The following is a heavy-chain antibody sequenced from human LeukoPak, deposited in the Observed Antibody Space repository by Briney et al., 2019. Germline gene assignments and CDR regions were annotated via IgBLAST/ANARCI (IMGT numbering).Heavy chain of an antibody. Sequence: PSETLSLTCTVSGGSISSSNWWSWGRPPPGKGLEWTGEIYHSGSTNYNPSLKSRVTISVDKAKNQFSLKLSSVTAADTAVYYCARDSGTTGEVKFDPWGQGTLVTVSS. CDR3: ARDSGTTGEVKFDP. D-gene: IGHD3-10*01. CDR1: GGSISSSNW. CDR2: IYHSGST. V-gene: IGHV4-4*02. J-gene: IGHJ5*02.